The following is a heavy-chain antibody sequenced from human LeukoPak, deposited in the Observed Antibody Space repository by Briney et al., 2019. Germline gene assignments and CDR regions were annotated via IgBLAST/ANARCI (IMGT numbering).Heavy chain of an antibody. J-gene: IGHJ4*02. CDR1: GYSFTSYW. Sequence: GESLKISCKGSGYSFTSYWISWVRQMPGKGLEWMGRIDPSDSYTNYSPSFQGHVTISADKSISTAYLQWSSLKASDTAMYYCAMPAYYYGSGSPTPPLDYWGQGTLVTVSS. CDR3: AMPAYYYGSGSPTPPLDY. D-gene: IGHD3-10*01. V-gene: IGHV5-10-1*01. CDR2: IDPSDSYT.